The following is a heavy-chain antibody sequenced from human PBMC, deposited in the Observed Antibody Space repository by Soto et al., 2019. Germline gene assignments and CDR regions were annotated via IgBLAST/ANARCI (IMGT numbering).Heavy chain of an antibody. Sequence: EVQLVESGGGLVQPGGSLRLSCEASGVTVNNCFMTWVRQAPGKGLEWVSTISDGGSTYYADSVNGRFIFSRDSSRNTVYLQMNSLRAGDTAVYYCARDTLGGAYDFCHGGQGTLGTVST. CDR1: GVTVNNCF. V-gene: IGHV3-66*01. D-gene: IGHD3-3*01. CDR2: ISDGGST. J-gene: IGHJ4*02. CDR3: ARDTLGGAYDFCH.